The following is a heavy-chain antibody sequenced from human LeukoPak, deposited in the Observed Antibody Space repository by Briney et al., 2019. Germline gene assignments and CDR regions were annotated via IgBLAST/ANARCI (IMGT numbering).Heavy chain of an antibody. V-gene: IGHV4-39*01. J-gene: IGHJ5*02. Sequence: SETLSLTCTVSGGSISSSSYYWGWVRQPPGKGLEWIGSIYYSGSTYYNPSLKSRVTISVDTSKNQFSLKLSSVTAADTAVYYCARGPIVVVTGFDPWGQGTLVTVSS. CDR1: GGSISSSSYY. CDR2: IYYSGST. CDR3: ARGPIVVVTGFDP. D-gene: IGHD2-21*02.